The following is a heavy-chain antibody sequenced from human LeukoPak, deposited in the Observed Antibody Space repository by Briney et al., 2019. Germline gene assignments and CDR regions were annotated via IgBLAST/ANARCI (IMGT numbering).Heavy chain of an antibody. D-gene: IGHD3-9*01. CDR2: INPNSGNA. V-gene: IGHV1-8*01. CDR3: VRAPQEARDPLTGIQTGNWFNP. Sequence: ASVTVSCKASGYTFITYDINWVRQATGARPEWLGWINPNSGNAGYAQKFQGRVNLTRNTSISTAYMELSSLKSDDTAIYYCVRAPQEARDPLTGIQTGNWFNPWGQGTLVTVSS. CDR1: GYTFITYD. J-gene: IGHJ5*01.